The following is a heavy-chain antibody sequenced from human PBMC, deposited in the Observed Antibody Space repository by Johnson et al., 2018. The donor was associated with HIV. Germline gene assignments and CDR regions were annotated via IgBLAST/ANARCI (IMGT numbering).Heavy chain of an antibody. CDR1: GFTVSNAW. Sequence: VQLVESGGGVVQPGGSLRLSCAVSGFTVSNAWMNWVRQAPGKGLEWVSGLSGSGGNTHYGDSVKGRFIVSRDNSKNILYLQMNSLRAEDTAVYYCARSQTMIVDGADAFDIWGQGTMVTVSS. D-gene: IGHD3-22*01. J-gene: IGHJ3*02. V-gene: IGHV3-66*02. CDR2: SGSGGNT. CDR3: ARSQTMIVDGADAFDI.